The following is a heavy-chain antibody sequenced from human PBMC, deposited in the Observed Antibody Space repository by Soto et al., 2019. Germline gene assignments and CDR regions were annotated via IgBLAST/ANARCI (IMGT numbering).Heavy chain of an antibody. D-gene: IGHD1-1*01. J-gene: IGHJ4*02. CDR3: ARGRYGDS. CDR2: ISAHNGNT. CDR1: GYTFTSYG. Sequence: QVHLVQSGAEVKKPGASVKVSCKASGYTFTSYGITRVRQAPGQGLEWMGWISAHNGNTDYAQKLQGRVIGTRDTSTRTAYMELRSLISDDTAVYYCARGRYGDSWGQGALVTVSS. V-gene: IGHV1-18*01.